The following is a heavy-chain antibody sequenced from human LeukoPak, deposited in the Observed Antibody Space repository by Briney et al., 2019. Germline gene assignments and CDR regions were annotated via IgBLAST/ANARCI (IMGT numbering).Heavy chain of an antibody. J-gene: IGHJ4*02. D-gene: IGHD3-22*01. CDR2: INHSGST. CDR3: AREAGLRYDSSGYYDY. V-gene: IGHV4-34*01. CDR1: GGSFSGYY. Sequence: PSETLSLTCAVYGGSFSGYYWSWIRQPPGKGLEWIGEINHSGSTNYNPSLKSRVTISVDTSKNQFSLKLSSVTAADTAVYYCAREAGLRYDSSGYYDYWGQGTLVTVSS.